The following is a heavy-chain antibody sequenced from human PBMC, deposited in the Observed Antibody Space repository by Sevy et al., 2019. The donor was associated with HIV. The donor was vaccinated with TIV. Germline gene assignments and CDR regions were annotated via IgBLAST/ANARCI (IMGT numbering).Heavy chain of an antibody. J-gene: IGHJ6*02. CDR1: GGSISSYY. CDR3: VRDRVAAAGWGYYYYGMDV. D-gene: IGHD6-13*01. Sequence: SETLSLACTVSGGSISSYYWSWIRQPPGKGLEWIGYIYYSGSTNYNPSLKSRVTISVDTSKNQFSLKLSSVTAADTAVYYCVRDRVAAAGWGYYYYGMDVWGQGTTVTVSS. CDR2: IYYSGST. V-gene: IGHV4-59*01.